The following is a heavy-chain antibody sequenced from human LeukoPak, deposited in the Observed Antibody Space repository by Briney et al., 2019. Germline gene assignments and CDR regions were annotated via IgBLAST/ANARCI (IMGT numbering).Heavy chain of an antibody. CDR2: FDPEDGET. V-gene: IGHV1-24*01. CDR1: GYTLTELS. J-gene: IGHJ4*02. Sequence: GASVKVSCKVSGYTLTELSMHWGRQAPGKGRGWRGGFDPEDGETIYAQKFQRRVTMTEDTSTDTAYMEPSSLRSEDTAVYYCATDGSGSYYNVYYFDYWGQGTLVTVSS. D-gene: IGHD3-10*01. CDR3: ATDGSGSYYNVYYFDY.